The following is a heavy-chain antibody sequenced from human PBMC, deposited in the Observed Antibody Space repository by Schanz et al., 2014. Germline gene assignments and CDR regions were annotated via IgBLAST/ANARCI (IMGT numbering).Heavy chain of an antibody. Sequence: EVPLVESGGALVQPGGSLRLSCVVYGFILRDHFVAWDREATGKGLEWVGRIRKKVDSYRTECAASVKGRFTFSREESKNSLFLQMNSLTTDDTAVYYCARLSAASHDSAWGFWGQGTTGSVSA. D-gene: IGHD3-16*01. CDR1: GFILRDHF. J-gene: IGHJ3*01. CDR2: IRKKVDSYRT. V-gene: IGHV3-72*01. CDR3: ARLSAASHDSAWGF.